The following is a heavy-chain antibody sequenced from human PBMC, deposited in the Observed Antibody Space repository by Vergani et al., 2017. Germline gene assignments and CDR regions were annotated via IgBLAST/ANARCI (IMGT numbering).Heavy chain of an antibody. CDR2: ISGHGDNI. D-gene: IGHD2-2*01. V-gene: IGHV3-23*04. J-gene: IGHJ4*02. CDR1: GFTLRSYS. CDR3: AKKHCSSTSCPFDS. Sequence: EVQLVESGGGLVKPGGSLRLSCVASGFTLRSYSMNWVRQAPGKGLEWVSAISGHGDNIFYADSVKGRFTISRDNSKNTLFLQMNSLRVEDTAIYYCAKKHCSSTSCPFDSWGQGTLVTVSS.